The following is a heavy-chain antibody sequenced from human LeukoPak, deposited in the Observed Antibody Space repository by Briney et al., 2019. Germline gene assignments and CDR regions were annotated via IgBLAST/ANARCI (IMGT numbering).Heavy chain of an antibody. CDR2: INHSGST. D-gene: IGHD3-10*01. V-gene: IGHV4-34*01. CDR1: GGSFSGYY. Sequence: SETLSLTCAVYGGSFSGYYWSWIRQPPGKGLEWIGEINHSGSTNYNPSLKSRVTISVDTSKNQFSLKLSSVTAADTAVYYCARGRYYYGSGSIASSNWFDPWGQGTLVTVSS. J-gene: IGHJ5*02. CDR3: ARGRYYYGSGSIASSNWFDP.